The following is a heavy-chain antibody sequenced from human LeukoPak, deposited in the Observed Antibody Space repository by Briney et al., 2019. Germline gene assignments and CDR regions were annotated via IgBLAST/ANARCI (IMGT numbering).Heavy chain of an antibody. CDR2: INPSGGST. CDR1: GYTFTSHD. V-gene: IGHV1-46*01. D-gene: IGHD2-2*02. J-gene: IGHJ5*02. Sequence: ASVMVSCKASGYTFTSHDINWVRQAPGQGLEWMGIINPSGGSTSYAQKFQGRVTITTDESTSTAYMELSSLRSEDTAVYYCARDRYCSSTSCYSPVGFDPWGQGTLVTVSS. CDR3: ARDRYCSSTSCYSPVGFDP.